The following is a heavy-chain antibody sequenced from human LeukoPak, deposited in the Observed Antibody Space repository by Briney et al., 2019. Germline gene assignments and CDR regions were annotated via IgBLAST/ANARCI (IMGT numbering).Heavy chain of an antibody. CDR3: ARDGYLSGFYYFGY. V-gene: IGHV4-4*07. D-gene: IGHD1-1*01. CDR2: IYTSGST. CDR1: GGSISSYY. Sequence: SETPSLTCTVSGGSISSYYWSWIRQPAGKGLEWIGRIYTSGSTNYNPSLKSRVTMSVDTSKNQFSLKLSSVTAADTAVYYCARDGYLSGFYYFGYWGQGTLVTVSS. J-gene: IGHJ4*02.